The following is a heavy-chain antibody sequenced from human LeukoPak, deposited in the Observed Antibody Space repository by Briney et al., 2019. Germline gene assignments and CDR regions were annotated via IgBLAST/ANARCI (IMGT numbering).Heavy chain of an antibody. V-gene: IGHV3-21*01. CDR3: AGGRRAGTDYFDY. CDR2: ITPNSGNI. J-gene: IGHJ4*02. D-gene: IGHD1-1*01. Sequence: PGGSLRLSCAASGFTVSSNYMNWVRQAPGKGLEWVSSITPNSGNIYYADSLKGRFSTSRDNAKNSLYLQMNTLRAEDTALYYCAGGRRAGTDYFDYWGQGTLVTVSS. CDR1: GFTVSSNY.